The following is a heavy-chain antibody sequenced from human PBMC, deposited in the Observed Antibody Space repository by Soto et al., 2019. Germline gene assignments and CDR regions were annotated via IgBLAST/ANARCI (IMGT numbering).Heavy chain of an antibody. CDR2: IYYNGNT. CDR3: ATGGDTAKDGY. V-gene: IGHV3-53*01. Sequence: VQLVESGGGLIQPGGSLRLSCAGSGFTVSDNHMTWVRQAPGRGPEWVSTIYYNGNTFHADSVWGRFTISRDTSKNMLYRQMNSLRAEDTAVYYCATGGDTAKDGYWGQGTLVTVSS. J-gene: IGHJ4*02. D-gene: IGHD5-18*01. CDR1: GFTVSDNH.